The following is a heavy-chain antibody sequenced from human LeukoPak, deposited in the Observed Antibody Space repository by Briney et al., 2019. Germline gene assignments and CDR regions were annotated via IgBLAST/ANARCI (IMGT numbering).Heavy chain of an antibody. Sequence: SGTLSLTCTVSGGSISSYYWSWIRQPPGKGLEWIGYIYYSGSTNYNPSLKSRVTISVDTSKNQFSLKLSSVTTADTAVYYCARGLAGYSGGDDAFDTWGQGTMVTVSS. CDR2: IYYSGST. D-gene: IGHD6-19*01. CDR1: GGSISSYY. CDR3: ARGLAGYSGGDDAFDT. V-gene: IGHV4-59*01. J-gene: IGHJ3*02.